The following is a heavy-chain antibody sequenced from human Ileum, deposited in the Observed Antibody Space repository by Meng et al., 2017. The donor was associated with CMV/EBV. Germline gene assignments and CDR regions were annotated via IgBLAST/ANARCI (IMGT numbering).Heavy chain of an antibody. J-gene: IGHJ6*02. D-gene: IGHD3-10*01. CDR2: INQDGSEK. V-gene: IGHV3-7*01. CDR1: GFSFSNYW. Sequence: GGSLRLSCVVSGFSFSNYWMSWVRQAPGKGLEWVANINQDGSEKYYVDSVKGRFTISRDNPKNSLFLQMNGLRVEDTAVYFCARGLGRSYFYGMDVWGQGTTVTVSS. CDR3: ARGLGRSYFYGMDV.